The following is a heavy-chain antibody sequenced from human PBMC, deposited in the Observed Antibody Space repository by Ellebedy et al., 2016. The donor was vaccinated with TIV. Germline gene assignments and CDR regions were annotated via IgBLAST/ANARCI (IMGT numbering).Heavy chain of an antibody. V-gene: IGHV4-34*01. Sequence: SETLSLXXAVYGGSFSGYYWSWIRQPPGKGLEWIGEINHSGSTNYNPSLKSRVTISVDTSKNQFSLKLSSVTAADTAVYYCAREASGSYYVGPVDYWGQGTLVTVSS. D-gene: IGHD1-26*01. J-gene: IGHJ4*02. CDR1: GGSFSGYY. CDR2: INHSGST. CDR3: AREASGSYYVGPVDY.